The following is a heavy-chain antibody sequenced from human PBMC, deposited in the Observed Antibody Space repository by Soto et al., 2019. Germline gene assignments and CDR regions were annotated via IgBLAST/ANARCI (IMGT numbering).Heavy chain of an antibody. V-gene: IGHV4-30-4*01. D-gene: IGHD3-3*01. CDR3: ARDFAYYDQPGAYFDY. J-gene: IGHJ4*02. CDR2: IYYSGST. Sequence: QVQLQESGPGLVKPSQTLSLTCTVSGGSISSGDYYWSWIRQPPGKGLEWIGYIYYSGSTYYNPSLKGRVTISVDTSKNQFSLKLSSVTAADTAVYYCARDFAYYDQPGAYFDYWGQGTLVTVSS. CDR1: GGSISSGDYY.